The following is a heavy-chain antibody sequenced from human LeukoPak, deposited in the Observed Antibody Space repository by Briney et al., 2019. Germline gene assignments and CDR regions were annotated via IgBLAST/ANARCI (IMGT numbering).Heavy chain of an antibody. Sequence: SETLSLTCTVSGGSISSSSYYWGWIRQPPGKGLEWIGSIYYSGSTYYNPSLKSRVTISVDTSKNQFSLKLSSVTAADTAVYYCAREPYTGSSTDYWGQGTLVTVSS. CDR1: GGSISSSSYY. J-gene: IGHJ4*02. D-gene: IGHD1-26*01. CDR3: AREPYTGSSTDY. CDR2: IYYSGST. V-gene: IGHV4-39*02.